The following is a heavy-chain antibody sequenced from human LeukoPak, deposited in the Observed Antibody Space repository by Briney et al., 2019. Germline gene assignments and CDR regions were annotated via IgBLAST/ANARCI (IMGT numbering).Heavy chain of an antibody. D-gene: IGHD2-2*01. V-gene: IGHV3-23*01. CDR2: ISGSGGST. Sequence: GGSLRLSCAASGFTFSSYAMSWVRQAPGKGLEWVSAISGSGGSTYYADSVKGRFTISRDNSKNTLYLQMNSLRAEDTAVYYCASHWGYCSSTSCLDAFDIWGQGTMVTVSS. CDR1: GFTFSSYA. J-gene: IGHJ3*02. CDR3: ASHWGYCSSTSCLDAFDI.